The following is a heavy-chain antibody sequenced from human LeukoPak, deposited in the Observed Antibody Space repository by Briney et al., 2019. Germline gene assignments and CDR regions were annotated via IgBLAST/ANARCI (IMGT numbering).Heavy chain of an antibody. CDR1: GGTFSSYA. CDR3: ARDEDIVAIGNAFDI. J-gene: IGHJ3*02. CDR2: IIPILGIA. V-gene: IGHV1-69*04. D-gene: IGHD5-12*01. Sequence: ASVKVSCKASGGTFSSYAISWVRQAPGQGLEWMGRIIPILGIANYAQKFQGRVTITADKSTSTAYMELSSLRSEDTAVYYCARDEDIVAIGNAFDIWGQGTMVTVSS.